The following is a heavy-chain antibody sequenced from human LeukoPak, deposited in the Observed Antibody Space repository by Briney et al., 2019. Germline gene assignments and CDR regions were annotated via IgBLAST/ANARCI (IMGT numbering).Heavy chain of an antibody. D-gene: IGHD6-19*01. J-gene: IGHJ4*02. CDR2: IRYDGSNK. CDR3: AKDAKQVAGPLDY. Sequence: GGFLRLSCAASGFTFSSYGMHWVRQAPGKGLEWVAFIRYDGSNKYYADSVKGRFTISRDNSKNTLYLQMNSLRAEDTALYYCAKDAKQVAGPLDYWGQGTLVTVSS. V-gene: IGHV3-30*02. CDR1: GFTFSSYG.